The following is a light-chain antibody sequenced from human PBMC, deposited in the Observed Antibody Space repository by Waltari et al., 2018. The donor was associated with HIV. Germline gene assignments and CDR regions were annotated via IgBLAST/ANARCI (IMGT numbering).Light chain of an antibody. CDR1: KLGDKY. V-gene: IGLV3-1*01. Sequence: SYELTQPPSVSVSPGQTARITCSGNKLGDKYACWYQQKPGQSPVLVMYQDDRRPAGSPERFSGSNSGNTATLTISGTQAMDEADYYCQAWDRSTTVVFGGGTKVTVL. J-gene: IGLJ2*01. CDR3: QAWDRSTTVV. CDR2: QDD.